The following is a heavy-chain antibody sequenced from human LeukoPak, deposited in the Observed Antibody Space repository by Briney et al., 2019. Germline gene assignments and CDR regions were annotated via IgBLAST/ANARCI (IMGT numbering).Heavy chain of an antibody. D-gene: IGHD2-2*01. CDR2: IYPGDYDT. V-gene: IGHV5-51*01. J-gene: IGHJ4*02. Sequence: GESLKTSCRGSGYHFNTYWLGWVRQMPGKGLEGMGSIYPGDYDTRYSPFFQGQVTMSADKSINPAYLEWSSLKASDTAMYYCARRQGCSSTSCPPDSWGQGTLVTVSS. CDR3: ARRQGCSSTSCPPDS. CDR1: GYHFNTYW.